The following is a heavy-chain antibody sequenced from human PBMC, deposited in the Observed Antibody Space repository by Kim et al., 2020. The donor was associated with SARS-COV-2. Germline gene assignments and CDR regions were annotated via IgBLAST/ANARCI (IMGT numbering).Heavy chain of an antibody. CDR2: DHEGIGN. J-gene: IGHJ4*02. D-gene: IGHD2-8*02. Sequence: DHEGIGNSHADSVKGRFTISRDTAKNILYLQMNSLTAEDTAVYYCGTVFEHWGQGTLVTVSS. V-gene: IGHV3-74*01. CDR3: GTVFEH.